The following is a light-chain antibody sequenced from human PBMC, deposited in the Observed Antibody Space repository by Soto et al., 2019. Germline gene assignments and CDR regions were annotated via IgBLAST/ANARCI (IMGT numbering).Light chain of an antibody. CDR3: QQSYSTPIT. CDR2: AAS. V-gene: IGKV1-39*01. J-gene: IGKJ5*01. CDR1: QSISSY. Sequence: DIQMTQSPSSLSASVGDRVTITCLASQSISSYLNWYQQKPGKAPNLLIYAASSLQSGVPSRFSGSGSGTAFTLTISSLQPEDFATYYCQQSYSTPITFGQGTRLEIK.